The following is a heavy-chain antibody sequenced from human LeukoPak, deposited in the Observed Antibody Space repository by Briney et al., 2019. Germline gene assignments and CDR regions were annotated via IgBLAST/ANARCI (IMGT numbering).Heavy chain of an antibody. V-gene: IGHV1-69*04. CDR2: IIPLLGIA. Sequence: PVKVSCKASGGTFSSYAINWVRQAPGQGLEWMGRIIPLLGIAKYAQKLQGRVTITADKSTSTAYMELSSLRSDDTAVYYCAREYGSGSYTGIDYWGQGTLVTVSS. D-gene: IGHD3-10*01. CDR1: GGTFSSYA. CDR3: AREYGSGSYTGIDY. J-gene: IGHJ4*02.